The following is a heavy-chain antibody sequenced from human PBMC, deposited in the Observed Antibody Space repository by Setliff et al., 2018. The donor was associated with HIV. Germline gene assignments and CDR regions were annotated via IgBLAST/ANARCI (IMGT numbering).Heavy chain of an antibody. V-gene: IGHV4-30-4*08. J-gene: IGHJ4*02. D-gene: IGHD6-19*01. Sequence: SETLSLTCSVSGASISSGGYFWTWIRQPPGKGLEWVGFIYHSGTTYYNPSLKDRVTMSVDTFANQFSLKLTSMTAADTAVYFCVRGPQWLVQKGRVYYFDYWGQGTLVTVSS. CDR3: VRGPQWLVQKGRVYYFDY. CDR1: GASISSGGYF. CDR2: IYHSGTT.